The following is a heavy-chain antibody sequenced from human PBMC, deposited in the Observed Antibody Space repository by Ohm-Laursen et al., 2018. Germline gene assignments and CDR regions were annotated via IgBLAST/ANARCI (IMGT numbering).Heavy chain of an antibody. V-gene: IGHV3-33*01. CDR1: GFTFSSYG. D-gene: IGHD3-16*01. Sequence: SLRLSCAAFGFTFSSYGMHWVRQAPGKGLEWVAVIWYDGSNKYYADSVKGRFTISRDNSKNTLYLQMNSLSAEDTAVYYCARGGGRNYDYVWGSPHFDYWGQGTLVTVSS. CDR2: IWYDGSNK. J-gene: IGHJ4*02. CDR3: ARGGGRNYDYVWGSPHFDY.